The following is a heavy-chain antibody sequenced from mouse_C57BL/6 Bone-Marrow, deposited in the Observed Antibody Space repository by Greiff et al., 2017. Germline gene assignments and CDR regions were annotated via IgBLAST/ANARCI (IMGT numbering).Heavy chain of an antibody. CDR2: IHPNSGST. J-gene: IGHJ3*01. CDR3: ARWDGYYVAFAY. D-gene: IGHD2-3*01. V-gene: IGHV1-64*01. CDR1: GYTFTSYW. Sequence: QVQLQQPGAELVKPGASVKLSCKASGYTFTSYWMHWVKQRPGQGLEWIGMIHPNSGSTNYNEKFKSKATLTVDKSSSTAYMQLSSLTSEDSAVYYCARWDGYYVAFAYWGQGTLVTVSA.